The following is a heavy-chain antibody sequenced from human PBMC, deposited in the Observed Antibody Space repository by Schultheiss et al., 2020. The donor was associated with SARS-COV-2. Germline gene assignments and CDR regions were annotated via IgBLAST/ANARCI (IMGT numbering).Heavy chain of an antibody. CDR1: GFTFSSYG. V-gene: IGHV3-33*01. CDR3: ARDKGSITMVRGVILVPTTFDY. Sequence: GGSLRLSCAASGFTFSSYGMHWVRQAPGKGLEWVAVIWYDGSNKYYADSVKGRFTISRDNSKNTLYLQMNSLRAEDTAVYYCARDKGSITMVRGVILVPTTFDYWGQGTLVTVSS. J-gene: IGHJ4*02. D-gene: IGHD3-10*01. CDR2: IWYDGSNK.